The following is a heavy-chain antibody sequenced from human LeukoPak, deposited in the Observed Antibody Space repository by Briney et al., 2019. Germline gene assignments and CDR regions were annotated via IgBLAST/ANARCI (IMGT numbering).Heavy chain of an antibody. D-gene: IGHD3-10*01. Sequence: GASVKVSCKASGYTFTSYGISWVRQAPGQGLEWMGWISAYNGNTNYAQKLQGRVTMTTDTSTSTAYMELRSLRSGDTAVYYCARGGLTMVRGVISPGAYYMDVWGKGTTVTVSS. CDR1: GYTFTSYG. V-gene: IGHV1-18*01. CDR3: ARGGLTMVRGVISPGAYYMDV. CDR2: ISAYNGNT. J-gene: IGHJ6*03.